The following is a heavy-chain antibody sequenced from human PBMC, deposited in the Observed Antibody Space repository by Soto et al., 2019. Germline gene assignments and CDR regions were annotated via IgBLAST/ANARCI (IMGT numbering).Heavy chain of an antibody. Sequence: SETLCLTCTVSGGSISSYYWSWLRQPPGKGLEWIGYIYYSGSTNYNASFNSRVTISVDTSKNQFSLKLTSVTTADTAVYYCARGGGSPYHDHEFDYWGQGILVTVSS. D-gene: IGHD2-2*01. V-gene: IGHV4-59*01. CDR1: GGSISSYY. CDR2: IYYSGST. J-gene: IGHJ4*02. CDR3: ARGGGSPYHDHEFDY.